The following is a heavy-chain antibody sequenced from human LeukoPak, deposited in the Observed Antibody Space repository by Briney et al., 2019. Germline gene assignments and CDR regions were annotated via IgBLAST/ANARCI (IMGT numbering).Heavy chain of an antibody. CDR2: IIPIFGTA. CDR1: GGTFSSYA. D-gene: IGHD6-19*01. J-gene: IGHJ4*02. V-gene: IGHV1-69*05. Sequence: ASVKVSCKASGGTFSSYAISWVRQAPGQGLEWMGRIIPIFGTANYAQKFQGRVTITTDESTSTAYMELSSLRSEDTAVYYCARAVWYIAVAATFDYWGQGTLVTVSS. CDR3: ARAVWYIAVAATFDY.